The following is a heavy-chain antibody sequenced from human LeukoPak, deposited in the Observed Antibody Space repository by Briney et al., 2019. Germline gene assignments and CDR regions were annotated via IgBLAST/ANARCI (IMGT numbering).Heavy chain of an antibody. Sequence: ETLSLTCTVSGGSISSSSYYWGWIRQPPGKGLEWVSAVSAGGGSTYDADSVKGRFTISSDNSKNTVYLQMTSLRVDDTAVYYCAKFDRTATYFDSWGQGTLVTISS. V-gene: IGHV3-23*01. CDR3: AKFDRTATYFDS. D-gene: IGHD2-21*02. CDR1: GGSISSSSYY. CDR2: VSAGGGST. J-gene: IGHJ4*02.